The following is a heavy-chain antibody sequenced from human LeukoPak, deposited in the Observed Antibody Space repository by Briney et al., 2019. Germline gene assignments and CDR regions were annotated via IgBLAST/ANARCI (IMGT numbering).Heavy chain of an antibody. D-gene: IGHD1-26*01. J-gene: IGHJ4*02. Sequence: GGSLRLSCAASGFTFSSYWMSWVRQAPGKGLEWVANIKPDGSEKYYVDSVKGQFTISRDNAKNSLYLQMNSLRAEDTAVYYCARDVRSGSLDYWGQGTLVTVSS. V-gene: IGHV3-7*01. CDR2: IKPDGSEK. CDR1: GFTFSSYW. CDR3: ARDVRSGSLDY.